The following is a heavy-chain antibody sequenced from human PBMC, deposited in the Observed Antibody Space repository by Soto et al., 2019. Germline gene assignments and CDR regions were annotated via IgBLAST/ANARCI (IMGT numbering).Heavy chain of an antibody. CDR3: ARGPYYGSGTLDF. CDR1: GCTFDTFG. Sequence: QVQLVESGGNKVQPGWALTVSCAASGCTFDTFGMHWARQAPGKGLEWVAVISYDGSDEYYADSVKGRFTISRDNSMNTLSLQMNSLSVDDTGVYYCARGPYYGSGTLDFWGQGTLVTVSS. CDR2: ISYDGSDE. V-gene: IGHV3-30*03. D-gene: IGHD3-10*01. J-gene: IGHJ4*02.